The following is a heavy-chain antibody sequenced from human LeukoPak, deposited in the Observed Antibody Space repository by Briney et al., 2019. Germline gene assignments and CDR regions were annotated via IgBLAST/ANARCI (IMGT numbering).Heavy chain of an antibody. CDR1: GGSISSYY. J-gene: IGHJ5*02. V-gene: IGHV4-59*01. D-gene: IGHD2-15*01. Sequence: PSETLSLTCTVSGGSISSYYWSWIRQPPGKGLEWIGYIYYSGSTHYNPSLKSRVSISVDTSKNQFSLKLTSVTAADTAVYYCARGGFERGWFDPWGQGTLVTVSS. CDR2: IYYSGST. CDR3: ARGGFERGWFDP.